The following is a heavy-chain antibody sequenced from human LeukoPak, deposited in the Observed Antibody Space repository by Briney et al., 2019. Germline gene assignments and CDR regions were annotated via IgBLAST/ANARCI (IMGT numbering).Heavy chain of an antibody. V-gene: IGHV3-21*01. CDR3: ARGTNWSPLDFDN. CDR1: RFTFSSYS. D-gene: IGHD1-20*01. Sequence: GSLRLSCAASRFTFSSYSMNWVRQAPGKGLEWVSSISSSSSYIYYADSVKGRFTISRDNAKNSLFLQMNSLRAEDTAVYFCARGTNWSPLDFDNWGQGTLVTVSS. J-gene: IGHJ4*02. CDR2: ISSSSSYI.